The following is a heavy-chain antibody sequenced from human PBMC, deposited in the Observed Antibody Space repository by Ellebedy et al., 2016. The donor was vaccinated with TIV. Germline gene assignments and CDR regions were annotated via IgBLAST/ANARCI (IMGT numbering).Heavy chain of an antibody. CDR1: GYTFIDYY. D-gene: IGHD1-26*01. V-gene: IGHV1-2*04. J-gene: IGHJ4*02. CDR2: INPNSGGT. Sequence: AASVKVSCKASGYTFIDYYMHWARQAPGQGLEWMGWINPNSGGTSYAQKFQGWVTMTRDTSISTAYMELTRLTSDDTAVYYCARGDNTFYAYSGSSDFDYWGQGTLVTVSS. CDR3: ARGDNTFYAYSGSSDFDY.